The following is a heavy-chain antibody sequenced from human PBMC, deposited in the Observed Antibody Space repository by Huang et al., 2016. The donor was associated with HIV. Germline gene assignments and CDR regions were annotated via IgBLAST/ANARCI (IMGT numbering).Heavy chain of an antibody. CDR1: GFNFKNYW. CDR3: ATNLQIVVVPPDMGYDAFDM. CDR2: IRGDGSEK. Sequence: DEHLVESGGGLVQPGGSVTITCEVSGFNFKNYWMNGVRQAPGKGLEWVGNIRGDGSEKNYVDSVKGRFTIFRDNAKNLLYLQMKSLRAEDTSVYYCATNLQIVVVPPDMGYDAFDMWGQGTMVTVSS. J-gene: IGHJ3*02. V-gene: IGHV3-7*01. D-gene: IGHD2-2*01.